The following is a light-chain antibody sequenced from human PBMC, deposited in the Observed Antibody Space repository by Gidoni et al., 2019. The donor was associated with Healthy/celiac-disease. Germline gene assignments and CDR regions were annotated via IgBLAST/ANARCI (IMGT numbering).Light chain of an antibody. CDR2: DAS. CDR3: QQFRT. J-gene: IGKJ1*01. CDR1: QSVSSN. Sequence: EIVMPQSPATLPVSPGERATLSCRARQSVSSNLAWYQQKPGQAPRLLIYDASTRATGIPARFSGSGSGTEFTLTISSLQSEDFAVYYCQQFRTFGQGTKVEIK. V-gene: IGKV3-15*01.